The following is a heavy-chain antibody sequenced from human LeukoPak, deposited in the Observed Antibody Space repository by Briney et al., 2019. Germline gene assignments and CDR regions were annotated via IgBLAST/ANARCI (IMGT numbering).Heavy chain of an antibody. Sequence: AGSLRLSCAASGFNFIGYNMNWVRQAPGKGLEWIAYIGLTTANTKYADSVKGRFTISRDKARSSLYLQMNSLRLEETAVYNWARHQRYTFYNRGDGTLFTV. J-gene: IGHJ4*01. CDR3: ARHQRYTFYN. D-gene: IGHD5-24*01. CDR2: IGLTTANT. CDR1: GFNFIGYN. V-gene: IGHV3-48*01.